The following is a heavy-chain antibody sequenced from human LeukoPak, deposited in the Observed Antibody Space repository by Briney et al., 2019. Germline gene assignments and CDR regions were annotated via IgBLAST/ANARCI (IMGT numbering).Heavy chain of an antibody. CDR1: GFTFSSYA. Sequence: PGGSLRLSCAASGFTFSSYAMTWVRQAPGKGLQWVSTISVSGENTYYADSVKGRFTISRDISKSTLYLQMNSLRDEDTALYYCARTYTNGVSWFDPWGQGTLVTVSS. V-gene: IGHV3-23*01. D-gene: IGHD2-2*02. CDR3: ARTYTNGVSWFDP. CDR2: ISVSGENT. J-gene: IGHJ5*02.